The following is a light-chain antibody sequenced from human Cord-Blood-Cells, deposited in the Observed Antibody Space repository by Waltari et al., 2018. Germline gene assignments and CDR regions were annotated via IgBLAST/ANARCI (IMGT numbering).Light chain of an antibody. Sequence: DIQMTQSPSSLSASVGDXXXITCQASQDIRNYLNWYQQKPGKAPKLLIYDASNLETGVPSRFSGSGSGTDFTFTISSLQPEDIATYYCQQYDNLPLTFGGGTKVEIK. CDR2: DAS. CDR1: QDIRNY. CDR3: QQYDNLPLT. V-gene: IGKV1-33*01. J-gene: IGKJ4*01.